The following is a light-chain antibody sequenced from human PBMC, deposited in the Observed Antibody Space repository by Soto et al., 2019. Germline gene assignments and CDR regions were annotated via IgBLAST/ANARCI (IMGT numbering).Light chain of an antibody. V-gene: IGKV1-5*03. CDR3: QQYSCFAT. Sequence: DIQMTQSPSTLSGSMGDRVTITCRASQSISSWLTWYQQKAGQAPKLLIYNASIVESGVPSRFSGSGSGTEFPLTISSLQPDDSATYYCQQYSCFATFGQGTRVEVK. CDR2: NAS. J-gene: IGKJ1*01. CDR1: QSISSW.